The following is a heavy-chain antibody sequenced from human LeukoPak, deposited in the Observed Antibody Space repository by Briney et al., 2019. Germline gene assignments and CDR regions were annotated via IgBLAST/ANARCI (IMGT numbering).Heavy chain of an antibody. CDR2: ISSSSTYI. D-gene: IGHD6-25*01. CDR3: AREYSSGGAFDY. J-gene: IGHJ4*02. CDR1: GFIFSSYS. V-gene: IGHV3-21*01. Sequence: GGSLRLSCAASGFIFSSYSMNWVRQAPGKGLEWVSSISSSSTYIYYADSVKGRFTISRDNAKNSLYLQMNSLRAEDTAVYYCAREYSSGGAFDYWGQGTLVTVSS.